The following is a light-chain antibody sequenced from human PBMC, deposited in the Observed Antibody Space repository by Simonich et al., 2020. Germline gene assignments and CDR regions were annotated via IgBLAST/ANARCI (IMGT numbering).Light chain of an antibody. CDR1: QGISNS. CDR3: QQYYSTPPLT. J-gene: IGKJ4*01. CDR2: AAS. V-gene: IGKV1-NL1*01. Sequence: DIQMTQSPSSLSASVGDRVTITCRARQGISNSLAWYQQKLGKAPKLLLYAASRLESGVPSRFSGSGSGTDYTLTISSLQPEDVATYYCQQYYSTPPLTFGGGTKVEIK.